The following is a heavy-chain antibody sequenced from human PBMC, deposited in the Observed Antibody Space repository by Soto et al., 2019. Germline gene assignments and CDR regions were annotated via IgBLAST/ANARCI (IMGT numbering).Heavy chain of an antibody. J-gene: IGHJ4*02. CDR2: MNPNSGNT. CDR1: GYTFTSYD. D-gene: IGHD3-10*01. CDR3: ARRKITMVRGVIIIAFDY. V-gene: IGHV1-8*01. Sequence: QVQLVQSGAEVKKPGASVKVSCKASGYTFTSYDINWVRQDTGQGLEWMGWMNPNSGNTGYAQKFQGRVTMTRNTSISTAYMELSSLRSEDTAVYYCARRKITMVRGVIIIAFDYWGQGTLVTVSS.